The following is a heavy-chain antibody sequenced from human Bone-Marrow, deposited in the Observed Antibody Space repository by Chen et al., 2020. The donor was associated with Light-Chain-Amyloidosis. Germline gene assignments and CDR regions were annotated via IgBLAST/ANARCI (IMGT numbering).Heavy chain of an antibody. CDR2: MNPDGTRV. Sequence: DVQLLESGGGLVQPGGSLRLSCAASGFTFRTSWMHWVRQAPGKGLVWVSRMNPDGTRVDYADSVRGRFTISRDDAKSTVYLQMNSLRAEDTAVYYCSREFTGYDDYWGQGTLVTVSS. CDR1: GFTFRTSW. CDR3: SREFTGYDDY. V-gene: IGHV3-74*01. D-gene: IGHD5-12*01. J-gene: IGHJ4*02.